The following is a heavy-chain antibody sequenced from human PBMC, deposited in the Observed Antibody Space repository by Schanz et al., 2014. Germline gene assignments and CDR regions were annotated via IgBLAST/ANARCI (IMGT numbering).Heavy chain of an antibody. CDR3: ARLGTGMAVAGSVIDSYYYYMDV. CDR1: GGTFSSFA. D-gene: IGHD6-19*01. Sequence: VQLVQSGAEVKKPGSSVKVSCKASGGTFSSFAIFWVRQAPGQGLEWMGTIIPILDITNYAQKFQGRVTITADKSTSTASMELSSLRSEDTAVYYCARLGTGMAVAGSVIDSYYYYMDVWGEGTTVTVSS. CDR2: IIPILDIT. V-gene: IGHV1-69*02. J-gene: IGHJ6*03.